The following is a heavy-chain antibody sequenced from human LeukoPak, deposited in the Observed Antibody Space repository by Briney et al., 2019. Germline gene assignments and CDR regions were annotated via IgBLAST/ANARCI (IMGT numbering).Heavy chain of an antibody. V-gene: IGHV3-30-3*02. CDR1: GFTFSSYG. J-gene: IGHJ6*02. CDR2: VSYDETNK. CDR3: AKISSYYGSGSYYKGLDV. D-gene: IGHD3-10*01. Sequence: GRSLRLSCAASGFTFSSYGMHWVRQAPGKGLEWVAVVSYDETNKFYADSVKGRFTISRDNSKNTLYLQMNSLRAEDTAVYYCAKISSYYGSGSYYKGLDVWGQGTTVTVSS.